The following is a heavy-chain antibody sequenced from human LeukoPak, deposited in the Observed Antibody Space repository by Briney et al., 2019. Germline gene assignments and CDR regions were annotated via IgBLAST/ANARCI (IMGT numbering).Heavy chain of an antibody. V-gene: IGHV3-33*06. CDR2: IWYDGSNK. J-gene: IGHJ4*02. Sequence: GGSLRLSCAASGFTFSSYGIHWVRQAPGKGLEWVAVIWYDGSNKYYADSVKGRFTISRDNSKNTLYLQMNSLRAEDTAVYYCAKDGAPYYYDSSGYYFDYWGQGTLVTVSS. CDR1: GFTFSSYG. CDR3: AKDGAPYYYDSSGYYFDY. D-gene: IGHD3-22*01.